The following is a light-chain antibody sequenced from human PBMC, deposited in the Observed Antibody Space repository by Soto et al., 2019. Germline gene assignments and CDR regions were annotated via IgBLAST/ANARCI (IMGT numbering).Light chain of an antibody. Sequence: EIVLTQSPGTLSLSPGERATLSCRASPSVSSSFLAWYQPKPGQAPRLLIYGASTRATGIPDRFSGSGSGTDFTLTISRLEPEDFAVYYCQQYDSSPWTFGQGTKVEIK. CDR2: GAS. V-gene: IGKV3-20*01. CDR1: PSVSSSF. CDR3: QQYDSSPWT. J-gene: IGKJ1*01.